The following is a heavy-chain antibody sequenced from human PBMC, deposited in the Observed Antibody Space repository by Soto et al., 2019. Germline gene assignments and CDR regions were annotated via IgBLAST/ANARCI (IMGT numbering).Heavy chain of an antibody. V-gene: IGHV3-11*01. J-gene: IGHJ4*02. CDR3: VREAITAMVFDY. Sequence: PGGSLRLSCAASGFTFSDYSMSWIRQAPGKGLEWVSLINPTISTIYYADSVKGRFTISRDNAKNSLYLQMNSLRAEDTAVYYCVREAITAMVFDYWGQGALVTVSS. CDR1: GFTFSDYS. CDR2: INPTISTI. D-gene: IGHD5-18*01.